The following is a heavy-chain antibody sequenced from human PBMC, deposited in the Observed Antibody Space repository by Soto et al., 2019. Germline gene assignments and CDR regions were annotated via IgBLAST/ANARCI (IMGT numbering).Heavy chain of an antibody. V-gene: IGHV6-1*01. J-gene: IGHJ5*02. CDR1: GDSVSSNSAA. CDR2: TYYRSKWYN. CDR3: ARDRRYCSGGSRFANWFDP. D-gene: IGHD2-15*01. Sequence: SQTLSLTCDISGDSVSSNSAAWNWIRQSPSRGLEWLGRTYYRSKWYNDYAVSVKSRITINPDTSKNQFSLQLNSVTPGDTAVYYCARDRRYCSGGSRFANWFDPWGQGTLVTVSS.